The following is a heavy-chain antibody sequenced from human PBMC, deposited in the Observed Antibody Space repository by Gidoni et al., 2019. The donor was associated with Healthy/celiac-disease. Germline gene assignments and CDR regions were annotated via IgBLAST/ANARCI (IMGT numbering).Heavy chain of an antibody. CDR2: IKQDGSEK. V-gene: IGHV3-7*01. Sequence: EVQLVESGGGLVQPGGSLRLSCAASGFTFSSYWMSWVRQAPGKGLEWVANIKQDGSEKYYVDSGKGRFTISRDNAKNSLYLQMNSLRAEDTAVYYCARVDYLGWFDPWGQGTLVTVSS. J-gene: IGHJ5*02. CDR3: ARVDYLGWFDP. CDR1: GFTFSSYW. D-gene: IGHD7-27*01.